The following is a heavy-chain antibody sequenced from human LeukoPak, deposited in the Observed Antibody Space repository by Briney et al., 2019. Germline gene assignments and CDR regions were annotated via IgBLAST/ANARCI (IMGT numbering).Heavy chain of an antibody. Sequence: GGSLRLSCVASRFTFSNYWMSWVRQAPGKGLEWVANINQDGSKKRYADSMKGRFTISRDNAKESLYLQLNSLRAEDTAVYYCAKWGPYCVGDYCPALDSWGPGALVTVSS. CDR1: RFTFSNYW. J-gene: IGHJ4*02. V-gene: IGHV3-7*01. CDR2: INQDGSKK. CDR3: AKWGPYCVGDYCPALDS. D-gene: IGHD2-21*02.